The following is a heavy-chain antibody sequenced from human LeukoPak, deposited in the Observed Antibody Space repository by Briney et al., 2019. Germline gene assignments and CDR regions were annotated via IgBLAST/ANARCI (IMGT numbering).Heavy chain of an antibody. CDR3: ARDKVTY. CDR1: GFTFSNYW. J-gene: IGHJ4*02. CDR2: INMDGTDK. Sequence: GGSLRLSCVASGFTFSNYWMSWVRQAPGKGPEWVAHINMDGTDKYYVDSVKGRFTISRDNAKNSLYLQMNSLKVEDTAVYYCARDKVTYWGPGTLVTVS. V-gene: IGHV3-7*01.